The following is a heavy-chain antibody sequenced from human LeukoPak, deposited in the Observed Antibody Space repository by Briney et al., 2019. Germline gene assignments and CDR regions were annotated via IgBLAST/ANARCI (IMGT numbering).Heavy chain of an antibody. CDR3: ARVSEYGDYPNWFDP. D-gene: IGHD4-17*01. V-gene: IGHV5-51*01. J-gene: IGHJ5*02. CDR2: IYPGDSDT. Sequence: GESLKISCQGSGYSFTSYWIGWVRQMPGKGLEWMGIIYPGDSDTRYSPSFQGQVTISADKSISTAYLQWSSLKASDTAMYYCARVSEYGDYPNWFDPWGQGTLVTVSS. CDR1: GYSFTSYW.